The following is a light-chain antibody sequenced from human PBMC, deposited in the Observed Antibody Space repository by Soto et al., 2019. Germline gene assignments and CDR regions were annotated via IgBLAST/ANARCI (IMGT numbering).Light chain of an antibody. V-gene: IGKV4-1*01. CDR1: QSVVYSSSDKHQ. CDR3: QQFYGAPWT. J-gene: IGKJ1*01. CDR2: WAS. Sequence: DIVMTQSPDSLAVSLGERATINCKSSQSVVYSSSDKHQLAWYQQKPGQPPKLLIYWASTRKSGVPDRFSGSGSGTDFTLTISSLQAEDVAVYYCQQFYGAPWTFGQGTKVEIK.